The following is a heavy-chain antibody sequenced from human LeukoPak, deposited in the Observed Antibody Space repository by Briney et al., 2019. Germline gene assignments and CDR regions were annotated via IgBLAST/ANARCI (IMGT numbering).Heavy chain of an antibody. Sequence: GGSLRLSCAASGFTVSSNYMSWVRQAPGKGLEWVSVIYSGGSTYYADSVKGRFTISRDNSKNTLYLQMNSLRAEDTAVYYCARYGRIRLRYFRFHDAFDIWGQGTMVTVSS. V-gene: IGHV3-66*01. CDR3: ARYGRIRLRYFRFHDAFDI. D-gene: IGHD3-9*01. CDR2: IYSGGST. J-gene: IGHJ3*02. CDR1: GFTVSSNY.